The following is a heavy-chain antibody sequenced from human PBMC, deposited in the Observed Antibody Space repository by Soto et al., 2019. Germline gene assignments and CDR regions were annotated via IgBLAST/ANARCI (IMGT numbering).Heavy chain of an antibody. J-gene: IGHJ6*02. V-gene: IGHV4-34*01. D-gene: IGHD3-22*01. CDR2: INHSGST. CDR1: GGSFSGYY. Sequence: SETLSLTCAVYGGSFSGYYWSWIRQPPGKGLEWIGEINHSGSTNYNPSLKSRVTISVDTSKNQFSLKLSSVTAADTAVYYCARGNNHYDSRRLYYYYYGMDVWGQGTTVTSP. CDR3: ARGNNHYDSRRLYYYYYGMDV.